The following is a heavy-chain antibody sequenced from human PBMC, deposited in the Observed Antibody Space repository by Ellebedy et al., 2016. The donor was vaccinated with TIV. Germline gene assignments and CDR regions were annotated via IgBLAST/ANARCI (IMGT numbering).Heavy chain of an antibody. V-gene: IGHV1-18*04. Sequence: AASVKVSCKASSYTFTSSGLSWVRQAPGQGLEWMGYISVYNGDTNYTPKFQGRVTMTTDTSTSTAYMELRSLRSDDTAVYYCARYYYDSSDYFRYNDYWGQGTLVTVSS. J-gene: IGHJ4*02. CDR2: ISVYNGDT. D-gene: IGHD3-22*01. CDR3: ARYYYDSSDYFRYNDY. CDR1: SYTFTSSG.